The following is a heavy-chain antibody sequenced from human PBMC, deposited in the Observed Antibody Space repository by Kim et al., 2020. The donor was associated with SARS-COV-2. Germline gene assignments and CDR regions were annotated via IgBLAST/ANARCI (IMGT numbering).Heavy chain of an antibody. CDR1: GGTFSSYA. CDR3: ARDFSAEALDDAFDI. Sequence: PSVKVSCKASGGTFSSYAISWVRQAPGQGLEWMGGIIPIFGTANYAQKFQGRVTITADESTSTAYMELSSLRSEDTAVYYCARDFSAEALDDAFDIWGQGTMVTVSS. J-gene: IGHJ3*02. D-gene: IGHD3-10*01. V-gene: IGHV1-69*13. CDR2: IIPIFGTA.